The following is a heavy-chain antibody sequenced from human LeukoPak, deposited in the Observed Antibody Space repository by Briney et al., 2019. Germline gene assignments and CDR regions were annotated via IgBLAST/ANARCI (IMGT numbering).Heavy chain of an antibody. CDR3: ARDEGDRGCFDL. CDR1: GGSISSGDYY. J-gene: IGHJ5*02. D-gene: IGHD3-16*01. Sequence: SETLSLTCTVSGGSISSGDYYWTWLRQPPGKGLQWIGYLSNSGNTYYHPSLKGRVSLSLDTSQNQFSLKLTSMTAADTAVYFWARDEGDRGCFDLWGQGTLVTVSS. CDR2: LSNSGNT. V-gene: IGHV4-31*03.